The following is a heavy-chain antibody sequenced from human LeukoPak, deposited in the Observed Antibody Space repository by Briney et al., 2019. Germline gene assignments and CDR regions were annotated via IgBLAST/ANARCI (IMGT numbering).Heavy chain of an antibody. CDR1: GGSFSGYY. CDR3: ARRARKLMYSSGWGTLDY. D-gene: IGHD6-19*01. V-gene: IGHV4-34*01. Sequence: SETLSLTCAVYGGSFSGYYWSWIRQPPGKGLEWIGEINHSGSTNYNPSLKSRVTISVDTSKNQFPLKLSSVTAADTAVYYCARRARKLMYSSGWGTLDYWGQGTLVTVSS. J-gene: IGHJ4*02. CDR2: INHSGST.